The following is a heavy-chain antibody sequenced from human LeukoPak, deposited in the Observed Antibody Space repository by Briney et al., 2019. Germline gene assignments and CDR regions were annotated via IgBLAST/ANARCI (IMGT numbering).Heavy chain of an antibody. D-gene: IGHD3-9*01. CDR1: GYTFTGYY. CDR3: ARRRVYDILTSYAFDI. V-gene: IGHV1-2*02. J-gene: IGHJ3*02. Sequence: ASVKVSCKASGYTFTGYYMHWVRQAPGQGLEWMGWINPNSVGTNYAQKFQGRVTMTRDTSISTAYMELSSLRSDDTTVYYCARRRVYDILTSYAFDIWGQGTMVTVSS. CDR2: INPNSVGT.